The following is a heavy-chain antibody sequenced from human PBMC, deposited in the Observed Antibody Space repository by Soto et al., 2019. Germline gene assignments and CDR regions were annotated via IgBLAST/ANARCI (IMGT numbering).Heavy chain of an antibody. Sequence: EVQLVESGGGLVKPGGSLRLSCAASSFTFSNAWMNWVRQAPGKGLEGVGRIKSKTDGGTINYAAPVKGRFTISRDDSKNTRFLQMNSLKTEDTDMYYCTRIGSSWGAWGQGTLVTVSS. CDR1: SFTFSNAW. CDR2: IKSKTDGGTI. D-gene: IGHD6-13*01. CDR3: TRIGSSWGA. J-gene: IGHJ1*01. V-gene: IGHV3-15*06.